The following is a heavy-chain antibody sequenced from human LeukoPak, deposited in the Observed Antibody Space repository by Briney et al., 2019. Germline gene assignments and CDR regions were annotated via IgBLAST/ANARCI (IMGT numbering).Heavy chain of an antibody. CDR2: ISHDGSRI. Sequence: PGPSLRLSCVASGFTFSNYDMHWVRQAPGKGLEWVAVISHDGSRIYYIDSVKGRFTISRDNSKNTLYLQMNSLRAEDTAVYYCAKSREMWELLRQLPDYWGQGTLVTVSS. J-gene: IGHJ4*02. CDR1: GFTFSNYD. D-gene: IGHD1-26*01. CDR3: AKSREMWELLRQLPDY. V-gene: IGHV3-30*18.